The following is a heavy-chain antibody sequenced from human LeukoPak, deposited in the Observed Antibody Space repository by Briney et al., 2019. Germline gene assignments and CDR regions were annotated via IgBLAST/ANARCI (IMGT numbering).Heavy chain of an antibody. D-gene: IGHD3-10*01. J-gene: IGHJ4*02. Sequence: SETLSLTCTVSGVSISGFYWNWIRQPPRKGLEWVGYSHTGGSISSNPSLNSRVAFSMDTSKNQVSLRLNSVTATDSAVYYCARRRGGFGEGEFDYWGQGIPVTVST. CDR1: GVSISGFY. CDR3: ARRRGGFGEGEFDY. V-gene: IGHV4-4*08. CDR2: SHTGGSI.